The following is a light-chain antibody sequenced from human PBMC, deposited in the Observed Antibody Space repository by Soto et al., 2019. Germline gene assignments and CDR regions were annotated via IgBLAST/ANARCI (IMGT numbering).Light chain of an antibody. CDR1: QSISSW. Sequence: DIQMTQSPSTLSASVGDRVTITCRASQSISSWLAWYQQKPGKAPKLLIFQASSLKSGVPSRFSGSGPATEYTLTISSLQPDDFATYYCEDYSSSSGLTFGGGTKVEIK. J-gene: IGKJ4*01. CDR3: EDYSSSSGLT. CDR2: QAS. V-gene: IGKV1-5*03.